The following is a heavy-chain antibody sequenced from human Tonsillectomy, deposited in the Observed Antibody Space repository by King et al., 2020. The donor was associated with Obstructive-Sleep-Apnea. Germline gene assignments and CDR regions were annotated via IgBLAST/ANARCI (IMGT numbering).Heavy chain of an antibody. CDR1: GFTFPDYT. CDR3: TRDGSGWPRDAFDI. Sequence: VQLVESGGGLVQPGRSLRLSCTASGFTFPDYTLSWFRQAPGKGLGWVGFIRTKVYGGTAEYSASVKGRFTISRTDSKSIAYLQMNSLKTEDTALYYCTRDGSGWPRDAFDIWGQGTMVTVSS. V-gene: IGHV3-49*03. J-gene: IGHJ3*02. CDR2: IRTKVYGGTA. D-gene: IGHD6-19*01.